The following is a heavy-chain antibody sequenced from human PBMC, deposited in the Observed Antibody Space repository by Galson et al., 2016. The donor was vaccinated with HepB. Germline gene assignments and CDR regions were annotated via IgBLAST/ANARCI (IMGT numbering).Heavy chain of an antibody. CDR1: GFAFSNYA. D-gene: IGHD3-10*01. J-gene: IGHJ3*01. Sequence: SLRLSCAASGFAFSNYAMSWVRQAPGKGLEWVSGLSETGGATYYAASVTGRFTVARDNSRNTLHLQMSSLGAEDTAVYYCAKRRELADDAFDVWGQGTLVTVS. CDR3: AKRRELADDAFDV. V-gene: IGHV3-23*01. CDR2: LSETGGAT.